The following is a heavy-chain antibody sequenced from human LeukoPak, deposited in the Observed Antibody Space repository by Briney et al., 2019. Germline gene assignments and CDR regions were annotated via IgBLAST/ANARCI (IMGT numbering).Heavy chain of an antibody. Sequence: PGGSLRLSCAASGFTFSSYAMHWVRQAPGKGLEWVAVISYDGSDKYYADSVKGRFTISRDNSKNTLYLQMNSLRAEDTAVYYCAKVPANGIAAAGIDYWGQGTLVTVSS. CDR1: GFTFSSYA. CDR2: ISYDGSDK. D-gene: IGHD6-13*01. V-gene: IGHV3-30*04. CDR3: AKVPANGIAAAGIDY. J-gene: IGHJ4*02.